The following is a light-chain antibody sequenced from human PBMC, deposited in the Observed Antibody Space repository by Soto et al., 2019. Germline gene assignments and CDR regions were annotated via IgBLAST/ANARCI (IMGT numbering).Light chain of an antibody. Sequence: DIQMTQSPSTLAAFVGDRVTITCRASQSIGSWLAWYQQKPGKAPNLLIYKASNLESGVPSRFSGSGSGTEFTLSINGLQPDDFATYYCQQYGRSPVTFGQGTKLELK. V-gene: IGKV1-5*03. CDR2: KAS. J-gene: IGKJ2*01. CDR3: QQYGRSPVT. CDR1: QSIGSW.